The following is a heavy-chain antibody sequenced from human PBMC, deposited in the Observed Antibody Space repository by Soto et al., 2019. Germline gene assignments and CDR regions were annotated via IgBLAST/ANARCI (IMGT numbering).Heavy chain of an antibody. CDR1: GYTFTSYG. J-gene: IGHJ6*02. CDR3: ARVGCSGGSLRECYYYYGMDV. D-gene: IGHD2-15*01. V-gene: IGHV1-18*01. CDR2: ISAYNGNT. Sequence: QVQLVQSGAEVKKPGASVKVSCKASGYTFTSYGISWVRQAPGQGLEWMGWISAYNGNTNYAQKLQGRVTMTTDTTTSTANMELRSLRSDDTAVYYCARVGCSGGSLRECYYYYGMDVWGQGTTVTVSS.